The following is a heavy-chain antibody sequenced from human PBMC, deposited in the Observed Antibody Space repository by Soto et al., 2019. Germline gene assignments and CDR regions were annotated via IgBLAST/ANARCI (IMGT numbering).Heavy chain of an antibody. D-gene: IGHD6-6*01. CDR3: LCQAEDCRRNGSSVSAFRRNRTSDL. Sequence: QQPGKGLEWIGEIYHSGRTNYNPSLKSRVTISVDKSKNQFSLKLSSVTAADTAVYYCLCQAEDCRRNGSSVSAFRRNRTSDL. CDR2: IYHSGRT. J-gene: IGHJ2*01. V-gene: IGHV4-4*02.